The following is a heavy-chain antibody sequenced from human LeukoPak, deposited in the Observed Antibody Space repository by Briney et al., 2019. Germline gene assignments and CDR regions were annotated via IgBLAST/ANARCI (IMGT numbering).Heavy chain of an antibody. CDR1: GVSFSGYY. D-gene: IGHD3-22*01. V-gene: IGHV4-34*01. CDR3: ASRGGRSGYHYIGY. Sequence: SETLSLTCAVYGVSFSGYYWSWIRQPPGKGLEWSGYIYYSEMYNNPSLKSRVTISVDTSKNQFSLKLSSVTAADTAVYYCASRGGRSGYHYIGYWGQGTLVTVSS. J-gene: IGHJ4*02. CDR2: IYYSEM.